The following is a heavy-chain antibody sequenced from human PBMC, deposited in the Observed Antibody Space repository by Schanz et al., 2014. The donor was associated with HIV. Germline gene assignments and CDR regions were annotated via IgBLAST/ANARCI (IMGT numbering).Heavy chain of an antibody. Sequence: QVQLVQSGAEVKMPGASVKVSCKSSGYTFSDYYMHWLRQAPGQGLEWMGWINPNSGGTNYAQKFQGRVTMTRDTSISTAYMEMRRLRSDDTAVYYCARDVSVDCTGINNCYTRKWFDPWGQGTLVTVSS. CDR1: GYTFSDYY. V-gene: IGHV1-2*02. CDR2: INPNSGGT. D-gene: IGHD2-2*02. J-gene: IGHJ5*02. CDR3: ARDVSVDCTGINNCYTRKWFDP.